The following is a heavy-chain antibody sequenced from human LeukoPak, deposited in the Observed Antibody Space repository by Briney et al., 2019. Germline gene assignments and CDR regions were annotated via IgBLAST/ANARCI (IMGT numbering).Heavy chain of an antibody. CDR1: GFTFSNYW. Sequence: GWSLRLSCAASGFTFSNYWMNWVRQAPGKGLEWVANIKQDGSAKYYVDSVKGRFTISRDNAKNSLYLQMNRLGAEDTAVYYCARTIREQWLTIDYWGQGTLVTFSS. V-gene: IGHV3-7*04. CDR3: ARTIREQWLTIDY. D-gene: IGHD6-19*01. CDR2: IKQDGSAK. J-gene: IGHJ4*02.